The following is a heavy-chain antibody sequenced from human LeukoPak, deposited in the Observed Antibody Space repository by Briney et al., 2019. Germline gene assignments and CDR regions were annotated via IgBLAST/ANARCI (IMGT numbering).Heavy chain of an antibody. CDR2: LFYGGST. V-gene: IGHV4-39*01. CDR3: AGQTYTSGWD. J-gene: IGHJ4*02. CDR1: GGSISSGGYY. Sequence: SQTLSLTCTVSGGSISSGGYYWGWIRQPPGKGLEWIGNLFYGGSTYYNPSLRSRVTISVDASKNHFSLKLTSVTAADTAVYYCAGQTYTSGWDWGQGTLVTVSS. D-gene: IGHD6-19*01.